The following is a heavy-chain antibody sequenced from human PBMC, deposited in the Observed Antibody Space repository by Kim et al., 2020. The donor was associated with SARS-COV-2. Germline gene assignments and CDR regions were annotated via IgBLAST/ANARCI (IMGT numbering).Heavy chain of an antibody. CDR2: INHSGST. J-gene: IGHJ4*01. CDR1: GGSFSGYY. V-gene: IGHV4-34*01. Sequence: SETLSLTCAVYGGSFSGYYWSWIRQPPGKGLEWIGEINHSGSTNYNPSLKSRVTISVDTSKNQFSLKLSSVTAADTAVYYCASSQVVVVVAATSSYFDY. D-gene: IGHD2-15*01. CDR3: ASSQVVVVVAATSSYFDY.